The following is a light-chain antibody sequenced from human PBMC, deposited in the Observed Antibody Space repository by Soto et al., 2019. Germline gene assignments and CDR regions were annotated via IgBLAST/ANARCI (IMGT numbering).Light chain of an antibody. V-gene: IGLV1-40*01. CDR2: GNN. J-gene: IGLJ2*01. Sequence: QYVLTQPPSVSGAPGQRVTIYCTGRSSNIGAGYDVHWYQQLPGTAPKVLIYGNNNRPSGVPDRFSGSKSGTSASLAITGVQAEDEADYYCQSYDSSLSGVVFGGGTKLTVL. CDR3: QSYDSSLSGVV. CDR1: SSNIGAGYD.